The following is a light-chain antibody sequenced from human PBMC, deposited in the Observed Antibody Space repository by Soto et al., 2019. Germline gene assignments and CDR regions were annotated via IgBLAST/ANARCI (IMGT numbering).Light chain of an antibody. CDR2: GAS. Sequence: EIVLTQSPGTLSLSPGERATLSCRASQSVSNNYLAWYQQKPGQAPRLLIYGASNRVTGIPDRFSGSGSGTDFTLTISRLEPEDFAVYYCQQYGSSPITFGQGTRLEI. CDR1: QSVSNNY. V-gene: IGKV3-20*01. J-gene: IGKJ5*01. CDR3: QQYGSSPIT.